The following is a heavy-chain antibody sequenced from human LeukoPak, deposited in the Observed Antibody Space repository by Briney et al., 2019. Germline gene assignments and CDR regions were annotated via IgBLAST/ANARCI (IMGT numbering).Heavy chain of an antibody. CDR3: AKSHASIWNVYDY. D-gene: IGHD1-1*01. CDR2: ICGSGDST. CDR1: GFTFSSYA. J-gene: IGHJ4*02. V-gene: IGHV3-23*01. Sequence: PGGSLRLSCAASGFTFSSYAMSWVRLPPGKGLEWVSAICGSGDSTYYAQSVKGRFTISRDNSKNPLFLQMNSLRAEDTAVYYCAKSHASIWNVYDYWGQGTLVTVSS.